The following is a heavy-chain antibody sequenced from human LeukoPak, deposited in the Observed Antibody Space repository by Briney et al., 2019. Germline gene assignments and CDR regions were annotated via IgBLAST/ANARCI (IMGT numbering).Heavy chain of an antibody. CDR2: INYSGST. CDR3: ARSDGYGLVGI. J-gene: IGHJ3*02. CDR1: SGSISSYY. Sequence: SETLSLTCTVSSGSISSYYWSWIRQPPGKGLEWIGQINYSGSTNYNPSLTSRVTISVDTPKNQFSLKLSSVTAADTAVYYCARSDGYGLVGIWGQGTMVTVSS. D-gene: IGHD3-10*01. V-gene: IGHV4-34*01.